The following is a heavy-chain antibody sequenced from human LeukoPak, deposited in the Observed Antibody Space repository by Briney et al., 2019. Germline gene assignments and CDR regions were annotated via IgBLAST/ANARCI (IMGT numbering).Heavy chain of an antibody. Sequence: PGGSLRLSCAASGFTFSSYAMSWVRQAPGKGLEWVSVISGSGGSTYYADFMKGRFTISRDNSKNTLYLQMNSLRAEDTAVYYCAKSGYCSGGSCFAWVDYWGQGTLVTVSS. J-gene: IGHJ4*02. D-gene: IGHD2-15*01. CDR1: GFTFSSYA. CDR3: AKSGYCSGGSCFAWVDY. V-gene: IGHV3-23*01. CDR2: ISGSGGST.